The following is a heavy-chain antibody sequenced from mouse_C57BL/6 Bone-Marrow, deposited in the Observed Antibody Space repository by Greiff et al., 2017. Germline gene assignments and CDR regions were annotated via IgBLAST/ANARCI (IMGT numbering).Heavy chain of an antibody. CDR3: ARGNYGSSSYAMDY. CDR2: IYPGGGYT. D-gene: IGHD1-1*01. Sequence: VQLVESGAELVRPGTSVKMSCKASGYTFTNYWIGWAKQRPGHGLEWIGDIYPGGGYTNYNEKFKGKATLTADKSSSTAYMQFSSLTSEDSAIYYCARGNYGSSSYAMDYWGQGTSVTVSS. CDR1: GYTFTNYW. V-gene: IGHV1-63*01. J-gene: IGHJ4*01.